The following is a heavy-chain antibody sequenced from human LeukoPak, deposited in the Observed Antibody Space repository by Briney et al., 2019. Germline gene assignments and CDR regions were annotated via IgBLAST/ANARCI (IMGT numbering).Heavy chain of an antibody. CDR2: IYYSGST. V-gene: IGHV4-61*10. CDR3: ARLVGATTHDY. CDR1: GDSISSGNSH. J-gene: IGHJ4*02. D-gene: IGHD1-26*01. Sequence: PSETLSLTCTVSGDSISSGNSHWSWIRLPAGRGLEWIGYIYYSGSTNYNPSLKSRVTTSVDTSKNQFSLKLSSVTAADTAVYYCARLVGATTHDYWGQGTLVTVSS.